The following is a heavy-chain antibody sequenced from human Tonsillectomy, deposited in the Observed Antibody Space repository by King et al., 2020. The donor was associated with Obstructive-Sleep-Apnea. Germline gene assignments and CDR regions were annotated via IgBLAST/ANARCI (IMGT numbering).Heavy chain of an antibody. CDR2: IRSKANNYAT. CDR1: GFTFNGSS. Sequence: VQLVESGGGLVQPGGSLKLSCAASGFTFNGSSMHWVRQASGKGLEWVGRIRSKANNYATTYAASLEGRFTISRDDSKNTTYLQMNSLRSEDTAVYYCCRLRLTILGVVTDVWGQGTTVSVSS. V-gene: IGHV3-73*02. CDR3: CRLRLTILGVVTDV. J-gene: IGHJ6*02. D-gene: IGHD3-3*01.